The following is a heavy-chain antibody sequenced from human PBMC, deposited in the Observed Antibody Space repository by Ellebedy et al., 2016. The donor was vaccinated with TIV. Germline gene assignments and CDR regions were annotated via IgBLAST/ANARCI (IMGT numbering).Heavy chain of an antibody. D-gene: IGHD1-26*01. J-gene: IGHJ3*02. Sequence: PGGSLRLSCAASGFIFSSYWMHWVRQAPGKGLMWVSRSDSDGSNTGYADIVKGRFTIARDNAKNTLYLQMNSLRAEDTAVYYCARATWEQSYAFDIWGQGTMVTVSS. CDR2: SDSDGSNT. CDR1: GFIFSSYW. V-gene: IGHV3-74*01. CDR3: ARATWEQSYAFDI.